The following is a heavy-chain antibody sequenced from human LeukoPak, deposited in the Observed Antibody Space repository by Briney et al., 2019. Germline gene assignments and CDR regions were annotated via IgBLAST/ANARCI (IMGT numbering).Heavy chain of an antibody. CDR1: GLTVSSNY. J-gene: IGHJ4*02. Sequence: PGGSLRLSCAASGLTVSSNYMSWVRQAPGKGLEWVSVIYSGGSTYYADSVKGRFTISRDNSKNTLYLQMNSLRDEDTAVYYCARERVENQQLVGGNYWGQGTLVTVSS. CDR3: ARERVENQQLVGGNY. CDR2: IYSGGST. D-gene: IGHD6-6*01. V-gene: IGHV3-66*01.